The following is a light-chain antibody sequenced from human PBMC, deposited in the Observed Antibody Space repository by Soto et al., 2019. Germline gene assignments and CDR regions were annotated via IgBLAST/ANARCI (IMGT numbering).Light chain of an antibody. Sequence: QSVLTQPPSASGTPGQRVTMSCSGSGSNIGPNYVYWFQQFPGTAPKLLIYNNDQRPSGVPDRFSGSKSGTSASLDISGLGSGEEVDYSWEGGDASGGGGVCGGGPKVPVL. CDR1: GSNIGPNY. V-gene: IGLV1-47*02. CDR3: EGGDASGGGGV. CDR2: NND. J-gene: IGLJ3*02.